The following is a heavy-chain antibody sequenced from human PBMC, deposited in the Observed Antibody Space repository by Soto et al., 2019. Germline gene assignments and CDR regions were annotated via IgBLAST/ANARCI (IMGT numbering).Heavy chain of an antibody. CDR3: ARLGPGYFDY. Sequence: QVQLQESGPGLVKPSETLSLTCTVSGGSISSYYWNWIRQPPGKGLEWIGYIYYSGSTNYNPSLKSRVTLSVDTSKNQFSLKLSSVTAADTAVYYCARLGPGYFDYWGQGTLVTVSS. J-gene: IGHJ4*02. V-gene: IGHV4-59*08. CDR2: IYYSGST. CDR1: GGSISSYY.